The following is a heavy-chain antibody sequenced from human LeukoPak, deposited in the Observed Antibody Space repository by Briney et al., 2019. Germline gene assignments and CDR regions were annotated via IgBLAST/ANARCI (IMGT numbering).Heavy chain of an antibody. V-gene: IGHV4-59*08. CDR3: ARVSPSGAFDI. CDR1: GGSISTYY. Sequence: PSETLSLTCTVSGGSISTYYWSWIRQPPGKGLECLGFIFHTGTTNYNPSLKSRVTISVDTSKNQFSLKLSSVTAADTAVYYCARVSPSGAFDIWGQGTMATVSS. J-gene: IGHJ3*02. CDR2: IFHTGTT.